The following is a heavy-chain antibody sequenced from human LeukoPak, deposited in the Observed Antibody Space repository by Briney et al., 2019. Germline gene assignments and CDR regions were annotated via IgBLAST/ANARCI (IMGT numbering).Heavy chain of an antibody. CDR2: IIPILGIA. D-gene: IGHD3-22*01. V-gene: IGHV1-69*04. CDR1: GGTFSSYA. CDR3: ARDLFDYDSSGYPLYFDY. Sequence: SVKVSCKASGGTFSSYAIIWVRQAPGQGLEWMGRIIPILGIANYAQKFQGRVTITADKSTSTAYMELSSLRSEDTAVYYCARDLFDYDSSGYPLYFDYWGQGTLVTVSS. J-gene: IGHJ4*02.